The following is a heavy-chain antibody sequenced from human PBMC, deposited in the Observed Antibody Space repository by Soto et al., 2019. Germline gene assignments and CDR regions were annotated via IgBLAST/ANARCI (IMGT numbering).Heavy chain of an antibody. CDR3: ARRTVTTIYYYGMDV. D-gene: IGHD4-17*01. CDR2: IYWNDDQ. J-gene: IGHJ6*02. CDR1: DFSLTTRGVG. V-gene: IGHV2-5*01. Sequence: XGPTLVNPTQSLTLTWNFSDFSLTTRGVGVGWIRQPPGKALEWVALIYWNDDQRYNPSLKSRLTVTKDTSKNHVVLTMTNVDPLDTAVYYCARRTVTTIYYYGMDVWGQGPTVTVSS.